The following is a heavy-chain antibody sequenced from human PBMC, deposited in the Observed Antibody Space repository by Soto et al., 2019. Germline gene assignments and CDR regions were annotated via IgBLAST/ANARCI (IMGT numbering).Heavy chain of an antibody. J-gene: IGHJ5*02. D-gene: IGHD1-26*01. CDR3: ARVALSGGGWLDP. V-gene: IGHV1-46*01. Sequence: ASVKVSCKASGYSFTKYYLHWVRQAPGQGLEWMAIINPSSGDTTYAQKFQGRVTVTSYTSTSTVYMELRSLTSEDTAIYYCARVALSGGGWLDPWGQGTLVTVSS. CDR2: INPSSGDT. CDR1: GYSFTKYY.